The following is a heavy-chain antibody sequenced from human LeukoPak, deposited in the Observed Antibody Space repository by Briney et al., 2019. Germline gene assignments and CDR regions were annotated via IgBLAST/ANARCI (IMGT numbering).Heavy chain of an antibody. CDR2: IHDSGST. J-gene: IGHJ5*02. Sequence: SETLSLTCAVSGGSICSYYWIWIRQPPGKGLEWIGYIHDSGSTKYNPSLKSRVTMSVDTSRNHLSLKLTSVTAADTAVYYCARRRSGGDRFDPWGQGTLVTVSS. V-gene: IGHV4-59*01. CDR3: ARRRSGGDRFDP. CDR1: GGSICSYY. D-gene: IGHD3-10*01.